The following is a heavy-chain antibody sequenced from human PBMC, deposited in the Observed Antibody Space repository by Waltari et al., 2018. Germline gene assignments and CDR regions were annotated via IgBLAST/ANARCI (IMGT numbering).Heavy chain of an antibody. CDR3: AKDLKYYYDSSLIGFDAFDI. CDR2: ITGNGYTT. CDR1: GFTFTTFT. Sequence: VQLVESGGGVVQPGRSLRLSCAASGFTFTTFTIHWVRQAPGKGLEFVSAITGNGYTTYYANSVKGRFTISRDNSKNTLYLQMNSLRAEDTAMYYCAKDLKYYYDSSLIGFDAFDIWGQGTMVTVSS. J-gene: IGHJ3*02. D-gene: IGHD3-22*01. V-gene: IGHV3-64*01.